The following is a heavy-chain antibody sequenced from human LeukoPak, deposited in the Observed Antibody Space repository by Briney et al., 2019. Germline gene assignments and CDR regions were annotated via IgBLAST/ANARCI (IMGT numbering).Heavy chain of an antibody. CDR1: GFTFSSYG. V-gene: IGHV3-30*03. CDR3: ARGIAVAGTHAFDI. J-gene: IGHJ3*02. D-gene: IGHD6-19*01. CDR2: ISYNKSNK. Sequence: GRSLRLSCAASGFTFSSYGMHWVRQAPGKGLEWVAFISYNKSNKYYADSVKGRFTISRDNSKNTLYLRMNSLRAEDTAVYYCARGIAVAGTHAFDIWGQGTMVTVSS.